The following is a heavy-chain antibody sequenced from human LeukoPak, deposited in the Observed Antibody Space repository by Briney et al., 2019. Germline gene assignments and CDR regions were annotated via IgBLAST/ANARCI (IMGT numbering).Heavy chain of an antibody. CDR2: IKQDESEK. CDR1: GFTFSNYW. D-gene: IGHD4-17*01. CDR3: ARGNDYGDHVGIYFDY. Sequence: GGSLRLSCAASGFTFSNYWMSWVRQAPGKGLEWVANIKQDESEKYYVDSVKGRFTISRDNAKNSLYLQTNSLRAEDTAVYYCARGNDYGDHVGIYFDYWGQGTLVIVSS. J-gene: IGHJ4*02. V-gene: IGHV3-7*03.